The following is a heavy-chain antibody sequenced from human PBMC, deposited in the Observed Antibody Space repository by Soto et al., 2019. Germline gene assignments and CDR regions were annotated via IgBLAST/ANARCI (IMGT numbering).Heavy chain of an antibody. V-gene: IGHV4-30-4*01. J-gene: IGHJ6*02. CDR1: GGSISSGDYY. CDR3: ARLGPNYYYGMDV. Sequence: PSETLSLTCTVSGGSISSGDYYWSWIRQPPGKGLEWIGYIYYSGSTYYNPSLKSRVTISVDTSKNQFSLKLSSVTAADTAVYYCARLGPNYYYGMDVWGQGTTVTVSS. CDR2: IYYSGST.